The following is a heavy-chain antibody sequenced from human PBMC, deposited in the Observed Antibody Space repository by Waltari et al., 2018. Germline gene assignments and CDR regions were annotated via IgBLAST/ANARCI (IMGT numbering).Heavy chain of an antibody. Sequence: EVQLVESGGGLVQPGGSLRLSCAASGFTFSSYEMTWVRQAPGKGLEWVSYITSSGYTMEYADSVKGRFTISRDNGKNSLYLQMNSLRAEDTAVYYCARENDILTAYPSNWLDPWGQGTLVTVSS. CDR2: ITSSGYTM. V-gene: IGHV3-48*03. CDR3: ARENDILTAYPSNWLDP. D-gene: IGHD3-9*01. CDR1: GFTFSSYE. J-gene: IGHJ5*02.